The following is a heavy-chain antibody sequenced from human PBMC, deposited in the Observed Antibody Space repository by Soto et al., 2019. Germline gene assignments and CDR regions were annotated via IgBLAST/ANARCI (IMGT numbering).Heavy chain of an antibody. D-gene: IGHD6-19*01. CDR2: ISGSGGST. CDR1: GFTFSSYA. Sequence: EVQLLESGGGLVQPGGSLRLSCAASGFTFSSYAMSWVRQAPGKGPEWVSAISGSGGSTYYADSVKGRFTISRDNSKNTLYLQMNSLRAEDTAVYYCAKDRSGWYDAFDIWGQGTMVTVSS. V-gene: IGHV3-23*01. J-gene: IGHJ3*02. CDR3: AKDRSGWYDAFDI.